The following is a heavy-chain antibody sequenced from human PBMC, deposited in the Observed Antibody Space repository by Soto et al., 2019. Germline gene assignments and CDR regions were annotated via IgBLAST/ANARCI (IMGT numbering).Heavy chain of an antibody. CDR3: ARGGGTWRGNDYYQDVMDV. D-gene: IGHD2-15*01. V-gene: IGHV3-13*01. CDR2: IGTAGDT. J-gene: IGHJ6*02. CDR1: GFTFSSYD. Sequence: GGSLRLSCAASGFTFSSYDMHWVRQATGKGLEWVSAIGTAGDTYYPGSVKGRFTISRENAKNSLYLQMNSLRAGDTAVYYCARGGGTWRGNDYYQDVMDVWSQGTTVTGS.